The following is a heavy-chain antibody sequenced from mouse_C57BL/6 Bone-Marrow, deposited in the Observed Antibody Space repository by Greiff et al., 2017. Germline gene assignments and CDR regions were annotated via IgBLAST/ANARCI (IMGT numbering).Heavy chain of an antibody. CDR1: GYTFTSYW. D-gene: IGHD2-4*01. CDR2: IHPNSGST. V-gene: IGHV1-64*01. Sequence: QVQLQQPGAELVKPGASVKLSCKASGYTFTSYWMHWVKQRPGQGLEWIGMIHPNSGSTNYNEKFKSKATLTVDKSSSTAYMQLSSLTSEGSAVXYCARRPLDCDDDGCYFDVWGTGTTVTVSS. CDR3: ARRPLDCDDDGCYFDV. J-gene: IGHJ1*03.